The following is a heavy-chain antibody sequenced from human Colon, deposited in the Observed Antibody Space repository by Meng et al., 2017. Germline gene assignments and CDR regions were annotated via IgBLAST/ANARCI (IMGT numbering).Heavy chain of an antibody. Sequence: LRPSCAVYGGSFSGYYWSWIRQPPGKGLEWIGEINHSGSTNYNPSLKSRVTISVDTSKNQFSLKLSSVTAADTAVYYCARGLRGLDVWGQGTTVTVSS. CDR2: INHSGST. CDR1: GGSFSGYY. CDR3: ARGLRGLDV. D-gene: IGHD3-10*01. J-gene: IGHJ6*02. V-gene: IGHV4-34*01.